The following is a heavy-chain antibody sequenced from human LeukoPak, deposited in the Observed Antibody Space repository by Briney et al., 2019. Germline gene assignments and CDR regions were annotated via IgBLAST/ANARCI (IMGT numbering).Heavy chain of an antibody. J-gene: IGHJ3*02. D-gene: IGHD6-13*01. CDR1: GFTFSDYS. Sequence: PGGSLRLSCAASGFTFSDYSMNWVRQAPGKGLEDLSYINSDGKTTWYADSVKGRFTISRDNAKNSLFLQMNSLRVEDTAVYYCARDGPAMSRQQLIPDAFDIWGQGTMVTVSS. CDR3: ARDGPAMSRQQLIPDAFDI. CDR2: INSDGKTT. V-gene: IGHV3-48*04.